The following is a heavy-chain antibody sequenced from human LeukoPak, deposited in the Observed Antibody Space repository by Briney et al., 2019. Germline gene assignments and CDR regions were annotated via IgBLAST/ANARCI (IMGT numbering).Heavy chain of an antibody. CDR1: GGSISTYY. CDR3: AREYYYDTSGPQGMDV. D-gene: IGHD3-22*01. V-gene: IGHV4-59*01. Sequence: SETLSLTCTVSGGSISTYYWSWIRQPPGKGLEWIGYIYYSGSTNYNPSLKSRVTILVDTSKNQFSLRLNSVTAADTAVYYCAREYYYDTSGPQGMDVWGQGTTVTVSS. J-gene: IGHJ6*02. CDR2: IYYSGST.